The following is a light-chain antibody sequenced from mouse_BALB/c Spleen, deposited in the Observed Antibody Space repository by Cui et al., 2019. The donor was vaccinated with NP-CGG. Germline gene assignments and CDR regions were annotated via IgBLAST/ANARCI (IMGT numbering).Light chain of an antibody. J-gene: IGLJ1*01. CDR1: IGAVTTSNY. V-gene: IGLV1*01. CDR2: GTN. CDR3: ALWYSNHWV. Sequence: QAVVTQESALTTSPGETVTLTCRSSIGAVTTSNYANWVQEKPDHLFTGLIGGTNNRAPGFPARFSGSLIGDKAALPITGAQTEDEAIYFCALWYSNHWVFGGGTKLTVL.